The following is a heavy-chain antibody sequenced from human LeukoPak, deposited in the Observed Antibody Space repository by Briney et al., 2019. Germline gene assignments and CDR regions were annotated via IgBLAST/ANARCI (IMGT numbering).Heavy chain of an antibody. J-gene: IGHJ3*02. V-gene: IGHV4-34*01. Sequence: SETLSLTCAVYGGSFSGYYWIWIRQPPGKGLEWIGEINHSGSTNYNPSLKSRVTISVDTSKNQFSLRLSSVTAADTAVYYCARAVGLDDIWGQGTMVTVSS. CDR2: INHSGST. D-gene: IGHD4-23*01. CDR1: GGSFSGYY. CDR3: ARAVGLDDI.